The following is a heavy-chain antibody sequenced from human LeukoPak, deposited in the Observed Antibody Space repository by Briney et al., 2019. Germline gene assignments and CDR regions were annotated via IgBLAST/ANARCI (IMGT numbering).Heavy chain of an antibody. D-gene: IGHD3-10*01. J-gene: IGHJ4*02. CDR2: ISGSGGST. V-gene: IGHV3-23*01. CDR1: GFTFSSYA. CDR3: AKIWFGELSHPYFDY. Sequence: GGSLRLSCAASGFTFSSYAMSWVSQAPGKGLEWVSAISGSGGSTYYADSVKGRFTISRDNSKNTLYLQMNSLRAEDTAVYYCAKIWFGELSHPYFDYWGQGTLVTVSS.